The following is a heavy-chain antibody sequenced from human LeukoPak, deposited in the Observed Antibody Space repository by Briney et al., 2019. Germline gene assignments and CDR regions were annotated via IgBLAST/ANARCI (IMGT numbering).Heavy chain of an antibody. V-gene: IGHV4-59*08. D-gene: IGHD6-19*01. J-gene: IGHJ5*02. CDR2: IYYSGST. CDR3: AGVTAVADLGWFDP. Sequence: SETLSLTCTVSGGSTSSYYWSWIRQPPGKGLEWIGYIYYSGSTNYNPSLKSRVTISVDTSKNQFSLKLSSVTAADTAVYYCAGVTAVADLGWFDPWGQGTLVTVSS. CDR1: GGSTSSYY.